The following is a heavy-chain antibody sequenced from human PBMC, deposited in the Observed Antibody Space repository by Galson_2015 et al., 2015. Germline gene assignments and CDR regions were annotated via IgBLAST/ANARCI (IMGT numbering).Heavy chain of an antibody. V-gene: IGHV4-34*01. Sequence: SETLSLTCAVYGGSFSGYYWSWIRQPPGKGLEWIGEINHSGSTNYDPSLKSRVTISVDTSKNQFSLKLSSVTAADTAVYYCATKGRQVGATKYFQHWGQGTLVTVSS. CDR2: INHSGST. CDR1: GGSFSGYY. CDR3: ATKGRQVGATKYFQH. D-gene: IGHD1-26*01. J-gene: IGHJ1*01.